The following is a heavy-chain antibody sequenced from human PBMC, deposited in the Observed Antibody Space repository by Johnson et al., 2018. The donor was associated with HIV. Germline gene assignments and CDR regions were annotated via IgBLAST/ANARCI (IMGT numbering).Heavy chain of an antibody. CDR1: GFTFSSYA. V-gene: IGHV3-23*04. CDR3: AKDNYYYDSSGYYPDAFDI. D-gene: IGHD3-22*01. CDR2: ISGSGGST. Sequence: MQLVESGGVVVQPGGSLRLSCAASGFTFSSYAMSWVRQAPGKGLEWVSAISGSGGSTSYADSVKGRFTISRDNSKNTLYLQMNSLRAEDTAVYYCAKDNYYYDSSGYYPDAFDIWGQGTMVTISS. J-gene: IGHJ3*02.